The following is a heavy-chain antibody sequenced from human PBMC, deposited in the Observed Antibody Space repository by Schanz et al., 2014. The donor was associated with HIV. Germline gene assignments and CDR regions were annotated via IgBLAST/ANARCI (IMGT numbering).Heavy chain of an antibody. D-gene: IGHD3-3*02. V-gene: IGHV1-69*01. CDR3: ARAAFSSEYYYGMDV. Sequence: QVQLVQSGAEVKKPGSSVRVSCKASGGTFSSYAISWVRQAPGQGLEWMGGIIPIFGTPNYAQKFQGRVTIIADESTSTAYMELSSLRSADTAVYFCARAAFSSEYYYGMDVWGQGTTVTVSS. J-gene: IGHJ6*02. CDR1: GGTFSSYA. CDR2: IIPIFGTP.